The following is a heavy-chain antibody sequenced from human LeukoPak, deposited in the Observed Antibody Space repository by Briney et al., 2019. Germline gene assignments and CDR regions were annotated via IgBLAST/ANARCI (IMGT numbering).Heavy chain of an antibody. J-gene: IGHJ4*02. D-gene: IGHD2-8*02. V-gene: IGHV3-23*01. CDR3: VTYSTGLYKGLEF. CDR2: ISASGGST. Sequence: GGSLRLSCAASGFTFSSSAMSWVRQVPGEGLEWVSGISASGGSTYYADSVRGRFTISRDNAQNSLYLQMSSLRVEDTAVYYCVTYSTGLYKGLEFWGQGTQVTVSS. CDR1: GFTFSSSA.